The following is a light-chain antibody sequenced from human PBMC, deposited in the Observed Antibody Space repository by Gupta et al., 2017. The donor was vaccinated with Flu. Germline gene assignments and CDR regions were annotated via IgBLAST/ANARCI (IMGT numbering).Light chain of an antibody. CDR1: QSHVYSDGYTY. Sequence: FTLGRPASVSCRSSQSHVYSDGYTYLSWCHQTPGQSPRLLIDKVSNRNSGVPDICTGSGSGTDFTLNISRVEAEDVGVYYYMQATRWPTFGQGTKLEIK. V-gene: IGKV2-30*01. J-gene: IGKJ2*01. CDR3: MQATRWPT. CDR2: KVS.